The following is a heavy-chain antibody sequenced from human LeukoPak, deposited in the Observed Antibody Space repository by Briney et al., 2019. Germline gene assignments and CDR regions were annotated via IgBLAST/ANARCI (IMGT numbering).Heavy chain of an antibody. CDR1: GFTFSSYS. Sequence: GGSLRLSCAASGFTFSSYSMNWVRQAPGKGLEWVSSISSSSSYIYYADSVKGRFTISRDNAKNSLYLQMNSLRTEDTALYYCAKGMEYCSSTSCYYYYYYGMDVWGQGTTVTVSS. CDR2: ISSSSSYI. D-gene: IGHD2-2*01. J-gene: IGHJ6*02. CDR3: AKGMEYCSSTSCYYYYYYGMDV. V-gene: IGHV3-21*04.